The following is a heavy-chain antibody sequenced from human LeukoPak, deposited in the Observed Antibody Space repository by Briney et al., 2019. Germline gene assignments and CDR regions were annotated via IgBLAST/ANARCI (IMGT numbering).Heavy chain of an antibody. D-gene: IGHD4-23*01. CDR1: GFTFINYS. J-gene: IGHJ4*02. Sequence: PGGSLRLSCTASGFTFINYSMNWVRQAPGKGLEWVSSISSSSSYIYYADSVKGRFTISRDNAKNSLYLQMNSLRAEDTAVYYCATTTVVPIDYWGQGTLVTVSS. CDR2: ISSSSSYI. CDR3: ATTTVVPIDY. V-gene: IGHV3-21*01.